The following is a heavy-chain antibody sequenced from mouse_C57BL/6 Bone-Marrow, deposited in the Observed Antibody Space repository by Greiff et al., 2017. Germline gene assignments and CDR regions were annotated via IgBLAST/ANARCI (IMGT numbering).Heavy chain of an antibody. D-gene: IGHD2-4*01. Sequence: QVQLKESGAELARPGASVKLSCKASGYTFTSYGISWVKQRTGQGLEWIGEIYPRSGNTYYNEKFKGKATLTADKSSSTAYMELRSLTSEDSAVYFCARRLRRSYAMDYGGQGTSDTVSS. J-gene: IGHJ4*01. CDR2: IYPRSGNT. CDR3: ARRLRRSYAMDY. V-gene: IGHV1-81*01. CDR1: GYTFTSYG.